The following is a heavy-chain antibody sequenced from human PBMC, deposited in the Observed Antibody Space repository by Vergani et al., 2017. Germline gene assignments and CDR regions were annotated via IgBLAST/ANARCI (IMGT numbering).Heavy chain of an antibody. J-gene: IGHJ5*02. Sequence: QVQLQQWGAGLLKPSETLSLTCAVYGGSFSGYYWSWIRQPPGKGLEWIGEINHSVSTNNNPSLKSRVTISVDTSKNQFSLKLSSVTAADTAVYYCARGRGRVVVITDNWFDPWGQGTLVTVSS. D-gene: IGHD3-22*01. CDR2: INHSVST. V-gene: IGHV4-34*01. CDR1: GGSFSGYY. CDR3: ARGRGRVVVITDNWFDP.